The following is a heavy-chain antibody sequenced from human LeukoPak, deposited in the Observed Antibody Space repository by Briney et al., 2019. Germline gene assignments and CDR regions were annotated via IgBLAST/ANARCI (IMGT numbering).Heavy chain of an antibody. Sequence: GGALRLSCAASGFTFSTHGMQWVRQAPGKGVGGGTFIGSDGNEKYYADSVKGRFTVSRDNSRSTVYLQMNSLRVEDTAVYYCAQERGRGGFFDYWGQGTLVTVSS. J-gene: IGHJ4*02. V-gene: IGHV3-30*02. CDR1: GFTFSTHG. D-gene: IGHD2-15*01. CDR2: IGSDGNEK. CDR3: AQERGRGGFFDY.